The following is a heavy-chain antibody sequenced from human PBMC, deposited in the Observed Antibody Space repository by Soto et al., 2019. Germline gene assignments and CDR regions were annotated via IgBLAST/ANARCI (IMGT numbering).Heavy chain of an antibody. Sequence: PSETLSLTCTVSGGSISSYYWSWIRQPPGKGLEWIGYIYYSGSTNYNPSLKSRVTISVDSSKNHFSLKLSSVTAADTAVYYCARDYHSGGAFDIWGQGTMVT. CDR1: GGSISSYY. J-gene: IGHJ3*02. CDR2: IYYSGST. V-gene: IGHV4-59*01. CDR3: ARDYHSGGAFDI. D-gene: IGHD6-19*01.